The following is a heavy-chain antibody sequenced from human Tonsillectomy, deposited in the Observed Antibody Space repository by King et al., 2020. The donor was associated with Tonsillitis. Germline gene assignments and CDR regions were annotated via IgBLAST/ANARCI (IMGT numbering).Heavy chain of an antibody. D-gene: IGHD3-22*01. J-gene: IGHJ4*02. V-gene: IGHV5-51*01. CDR2: IYPGDSDT. Sequence: QLVQSGAEVKKPGESLKISCKGSGYSFTNYWIGWVRQMPGKGLEWMGIIYPGDSDTRYSPSFQGQVTIPADKSISTAYLQWSSLKASDTAMYYCATRHSYDSSGYSNFDYWGQGTLVTVSS. CDR3: ATRHSYDSSGYSNFDY. CDR1: GYSFTNYW.